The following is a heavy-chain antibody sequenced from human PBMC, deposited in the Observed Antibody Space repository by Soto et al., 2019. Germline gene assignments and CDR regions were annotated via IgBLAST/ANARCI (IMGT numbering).Heavy chain of an antibody. CDR3: PRPKQAFCGHVSYYVMGYWSFYH. CDR1: GYSFTNYW. D-gene: IGHD3-10*02. Sequence: EVQPVPSGADVKQPGESLKISDKGSGYSFTNYWIDEERHKPGKDLEWMGTIYPGDCDTRYSPTFQGQVTISADRSSSTAYLQWSSLKASVTAMYYCPRPKQAFCGHVSYYVMGYWSFYHWGRGTLCTFSS. J-gene: IGHJ2*01. V-gene: IGHV5-51*01. CDR2: IYPGDCDT.